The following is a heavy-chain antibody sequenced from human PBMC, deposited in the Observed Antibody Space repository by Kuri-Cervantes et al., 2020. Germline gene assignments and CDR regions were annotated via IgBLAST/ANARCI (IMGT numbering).Heavy chain of an antibody. CDR2: IIPIFGTA. J-gene: IGHJ4*02. CDR1: GGTFSSYA. Sequence: SVKVSCKASGGTFSSYAISWVRQAPAQGLEWMGGIIPIFGTANYAQKFQGRVTITADKSTSTAYMELSSLRSEDTAVYYCARVRARAAAGTEYDYWGQGTLVTVSS. CDR3: ARVRARAAAGTEYDY. D-gene: IGHD6-13*01. V-gene: IGHV1-69*06.